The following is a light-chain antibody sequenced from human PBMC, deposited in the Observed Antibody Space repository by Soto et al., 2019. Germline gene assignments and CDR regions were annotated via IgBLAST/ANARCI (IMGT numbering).Light chain of an antibody. Sequence: EIVMTQSRATLSVSPGERATLSCRASQSVSSNLAWYQQKPGQAPRLRIYGASTRATGIPARFSGSGSGTEFTLTISSLQSEDFAVYYCQQYNNWPPCTFGQGTKVEIK. V-gene: IGKV3-15*01. CDR3: QQYNNWPPCT. CDR2: GAS. CDR1: QSVSSN. J-gene: IGKJ1*01.